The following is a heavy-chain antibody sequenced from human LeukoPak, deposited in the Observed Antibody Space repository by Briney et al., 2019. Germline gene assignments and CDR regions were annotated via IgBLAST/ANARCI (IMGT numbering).Heavy chain of an antibody. Sequence: SETLSLTCAVYGGSFSGYYWSWIRQPPGKGLEWIGEINHSGSTNYNPSLKRRVTISVDTSKNQFSLKLSSVTAADTAVFYCARVASGYDVFDIWGQGTMVTVSS. CDR1: GGSFSGYY. J-gene: IGHJ3*02. D-gene: IGHD3-3*01. V-gene: IGHV4-34*01. CDR2: INHSGST. CDR3: ARVASGYDVFDI.